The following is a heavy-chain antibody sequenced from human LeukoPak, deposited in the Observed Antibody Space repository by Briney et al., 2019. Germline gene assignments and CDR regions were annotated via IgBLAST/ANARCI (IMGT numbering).Heavy chain of an antibody. Sequence: ASVKVSCKASGYTFIDYYIHWVRQAPGQGLEWMGWINPNSGGTNYAQKFQGRVTMTRDTSISTAYMELSKLRSDDTAVYYCARGGYGSGSSPNNWFDPWGQGTLVTVSS. D-gene: IGHD3-10*01. J-gene: IGHJ5*02. CDR3: ARGGYGSGSSPNNWFDP. CDR2: INPNSGGT. V-gene: IGHV1-2*02. CDR1: GYTFIDYY.